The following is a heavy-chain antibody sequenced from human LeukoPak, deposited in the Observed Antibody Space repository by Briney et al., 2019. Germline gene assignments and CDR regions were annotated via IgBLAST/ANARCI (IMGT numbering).Heavy chain of an antibody. J-gene: IGHJ4*02. CDR1: GFTFTSFA. Sequence: GGSLRLSCAASGFTFTSFAMTWVRQAPGKGLEWVSAISGSGGSTYYADSVKGRFTISRDNSKNTLYLQMNSLRAEDTAVYYCAKDLAQLVLAAFDYWGQGTLVTVSS. CDR2: ISGSGGST. V-gene: IGHV3-23*01. D-gene: IGHD6-13*01. CDR3: AKDLAQLVLAAFDY.